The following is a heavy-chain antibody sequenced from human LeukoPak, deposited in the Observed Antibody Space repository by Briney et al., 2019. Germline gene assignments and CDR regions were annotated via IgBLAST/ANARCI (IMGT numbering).Heavy chain of an antibody. Sequence: PGGSLRLSCAASGFTFSTYGMHWVRQAPGKGLEWVAVISYDGSNKYYADSVKGRFTISRDNSKNTLFLQMNSLRPEDTAVYYCARGARGSGWRVFDIWGQGTMVTVSS. CDR3: ARGARGSGWRVFDI. V-gene: IGHV3-30*03. J-gene: IGHJ3*02. CDR2: ISYDGSNK. D-gene: IGHD6-19*01. CDR1: GFTFSTYG.